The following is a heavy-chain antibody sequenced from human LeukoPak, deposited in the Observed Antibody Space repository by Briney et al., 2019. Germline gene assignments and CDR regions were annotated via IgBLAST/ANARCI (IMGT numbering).Heavy chain of an antibody. V-gene: IGHV3-23*01. J-gene: IGHJ4*02. CDR2: IRGNGDT. Sequence: GGSLRLSCAASGLSFSSFAMSWVRQGPARGLEWGSSIRGNGDTFYADSVKGRFTLSSDSSTNTVYFQLNNLRVEDTAIYYCARASWVSSTDAVRWGQGTLVTVSS. D-gene: IGHD2-2*01. CDR1: GLSFSSFA. CDR3: ARASWVSSTDAVR.